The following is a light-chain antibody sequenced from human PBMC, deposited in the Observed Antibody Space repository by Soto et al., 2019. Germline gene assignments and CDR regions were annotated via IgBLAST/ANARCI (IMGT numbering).Light chain of an antibody. CDR3: QQYNIWPPIT. J-gene: IGKJ5*01. Sequence: EIVMTQSPATLSVSPGERATLSFRASQSVSSNLAWYQQKPGQAPRLLXYGAYTRAAGVPARFSGSGSGTEFTLTITSLQSEDIALYYCQQYNIWPPITFGQGTRLEIK. V-gene: IGKV3-15*01. CDR1: QSVSSN. CDR2: GAY.